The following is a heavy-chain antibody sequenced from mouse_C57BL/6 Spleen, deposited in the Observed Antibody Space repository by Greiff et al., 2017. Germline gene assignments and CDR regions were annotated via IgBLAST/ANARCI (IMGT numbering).Heavy chain of an antibody. Sequence: VQLQQSGAELVRPGASVKLSCTASGFNIKDDYMHWVKQRPEQGLEWIGWINPENGDTEYASKFQGKATITADTSSNTAYLQLSSLTSEDTAVYYCARCDYYGRDYFDYWGQGTTLTVSS. CDR1: GFNIKDDY. CDR2: INPENGDT. D-gene: IGHD1-1*01. CDR3: ARCDYYGRDYFDY. J-gene: IGHJ2*01. V-gene: IGHV14-4*01.